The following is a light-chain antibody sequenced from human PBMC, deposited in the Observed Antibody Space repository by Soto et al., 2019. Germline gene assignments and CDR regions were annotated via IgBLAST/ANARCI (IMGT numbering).Light chain of an antibody. CDR2: GES. V-gene: IGKV3D-15*01. CDR3: QKYDSYSWT. Sequence: EIVMTQSPATLSVSPGERDTLSCMASQSVSSNLAWYQQKPGQAPRLLIYGESSRATGIPDRLSGSGSGTELTLTISRLQPEDFATYYCQKYDSYSWTFGQGTKVDIK. J-gene: IGKJ1*01. CDR1: QSVSSN.